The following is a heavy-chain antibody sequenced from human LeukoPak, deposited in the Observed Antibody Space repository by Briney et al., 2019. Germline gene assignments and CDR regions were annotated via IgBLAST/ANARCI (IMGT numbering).Heavy chain of an antibody. Sequence: GGSLRLSCAASGFTFSNYTMNWVRQTPGKGLEWVSSISSSSSYIYYADSVKGRFTISRDNANNSLFLHMNSLRAEDTALYFCARERLVTVAGSYFYYGMDVWGQGTTVTVSS. J-gene: IGHJ6*02. V-gene: IGHV3-21*01. CDR1: GFTFSNYT. D-gene: IGHD6-19*01. CDR3: ARERLVTVAGSYFYYGMDV. CDR2: ISSSSSYI.